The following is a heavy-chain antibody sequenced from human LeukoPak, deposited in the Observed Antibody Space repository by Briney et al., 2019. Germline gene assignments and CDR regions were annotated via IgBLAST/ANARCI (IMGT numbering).Heavy chain of an antibody. Sequence: ASAKVSCKASGYSFTSYGFSWVRQAPGQGLEWMGWISAYNGHTEYAQKFQGRVTMTTDTSTSTAYVELRSLRSDDTAVYFCARDRARSAMAREFQHWGQGTQVTVSS. J-gene: IGHJ1*01. CDR2: ISAYNGHT. V-gene: IGHV1-18*01. CDR3: ARDRARSAMAREFQH. D-gene: IGHD2-2*01. CDR1: GYSFTSYG.